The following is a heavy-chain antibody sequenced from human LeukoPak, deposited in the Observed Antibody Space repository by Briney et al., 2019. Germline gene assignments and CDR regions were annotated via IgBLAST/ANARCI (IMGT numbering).Heavy chain of an antibody. V-gene: IGHV3-53*01. J-gene: IGHJ4*02. CDR1: GFTVSSNY. Sequence: RGSLRLSCAASGFTVSSNYMSWVRQAPGKGLEWVSVIYSGGSTYYADSVKGRFTISRDNSKNTLYLQMNSLRAEDTAVYYCARGTVGYCSGGSCSLGYWGQGTLVTVSS. CDR3: ARGTVGYCSGGSCSLGY. D-gene: IGHD2-15*01. CDR2: IYSGGST.